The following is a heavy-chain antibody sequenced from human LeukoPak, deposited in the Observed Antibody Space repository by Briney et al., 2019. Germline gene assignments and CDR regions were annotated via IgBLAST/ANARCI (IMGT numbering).Heavy chain of an antibody. J-gene: IGHJ4*02. V-gene: IGHV4-59*01. CDR2: IYRSGIT. CDR1: GGSISSYY. D-gene: IGHD3-10*01. Sequence: SETLSLTCTVSGGSISSYYWTWIRQPPGMGLQWIGYIYRSGITNYNPSLKSRVTISVDTSSNQFSLKLSSVTAADTAVYYCARESWATMVRGAVFDNWGQGTLVTVSS. CDR3: ARESWATMVRGAVFDN.